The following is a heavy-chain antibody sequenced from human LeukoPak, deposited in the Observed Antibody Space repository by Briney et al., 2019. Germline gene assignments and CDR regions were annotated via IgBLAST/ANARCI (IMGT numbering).Heavy chain of an antibody. J-gene: IGHJ4*02. Sequence: SETLSLTCTVSGYSISSGYYWGWIRQPPGKGLEWIGSIYHSGSTNYNPSLKSRVTISVDTSKNQFSLKLSSVTAADTAVYYCARDKAAPGHPDYWGQGTLVTVSS. CDR1: GYSISSGYY. D-gene: IGHD6-13*01. V-gene: IGHV4-38-2*02. CDR3: ARDKAAPGHPDY. CDR2: IYHSGST.